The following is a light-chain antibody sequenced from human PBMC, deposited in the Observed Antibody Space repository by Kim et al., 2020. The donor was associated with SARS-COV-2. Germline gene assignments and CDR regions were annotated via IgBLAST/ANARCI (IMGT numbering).Light chain of an antibody. CDR1: QSVSSSY. CDR3: QQYGSSPLT. Sequence: EIVLTQSPGTLSLSPGERATLSCMASQSVSSSYLAWYQQKPGQAPRLLIYGASSRATGIPDRFSGSGSGTDFTLTISRLVPEDFAVYYCQQYGSSPLTFGGGTKVDIK. V-gene: IGKV3-20*01. J-gene: IGKJ4*01. CDR2: GAS.